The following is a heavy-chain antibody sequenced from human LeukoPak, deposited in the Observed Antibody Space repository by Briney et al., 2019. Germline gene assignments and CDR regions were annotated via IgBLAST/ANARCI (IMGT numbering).Heavy chain of an antibody. CDR2: ISSSGSTI. CDR1: GFTFSDYY. V-gene: IGHV3-11*01. Sequence: PEGSLRLSCAASGFTFSDYYMSWIRQAPGKGLEWVSYISSSGSTIYYADSVKGRFTISRDNAKNSLYLQMNSLRAEDTAVYYCARDSLMDYGDYVLSNYFDYWGQGTLVTVSS. CDR3: ARDSLMDYGDYVLSNYFDY. D-gene: IGHD4-17*01. J-gene: IGHJ4*02.